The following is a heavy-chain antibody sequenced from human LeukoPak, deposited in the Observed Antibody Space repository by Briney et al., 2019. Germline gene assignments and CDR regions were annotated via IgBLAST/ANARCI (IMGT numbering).Heavy chain of an antibody. CDR3: ARDPSWLAENYYFDY. V-gene: IGHV3-33*08. J-gene: IGHJ4*02. CDR2: IWYDGSNK. CDR1: GFTFSSYS. D-gene: IGHD5-24*01. Sequence: GGSLRLSCAASGFTFSSYSMNWVRQAPGKGLEWVAVIWYDGSNKYYADSVKGRFTISRDNSKNTLYLQMNSLRAEDTAVYYCARDPSWLAENYYFDYWGQGTLVTVSS.